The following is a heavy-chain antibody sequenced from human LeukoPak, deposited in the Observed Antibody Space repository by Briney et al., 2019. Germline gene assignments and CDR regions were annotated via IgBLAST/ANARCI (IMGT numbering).Heavy chain of an antibody. Sequence: ASVKVSCKASGYTFTSYYMHWVRQAPGQGLEWMGIINPSGGSTSYAQKFQGRVTMTRDTSTSTVYMELSSPRSEDTAVYYCARVPAYYYGSGSYYNWFDPWGQGTLVTVSS. CDR2: INPSGGST. J-gene: IGHJ5*02. CDR3: ARVPAYYYGSGSYYNWFDP. V-gene: IGHV1-46*01. D-gene: IGHD3-10*01. CDR1: GYTFTSYY.